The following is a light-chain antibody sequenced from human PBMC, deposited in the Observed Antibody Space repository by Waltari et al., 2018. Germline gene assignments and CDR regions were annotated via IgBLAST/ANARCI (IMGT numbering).Light chain of an antibody. V-gene: IGKV1-33*01. CDR3: QQYDNLPYT. J-gene: IGKJ2*01. Sequence: DIQMTQSPSSISASVGHSVPITCQASQDISNDLNWYQQKPGKAPKLLIYDAYNLETGVPSRFSGSGSGTDFTFTISSLQPEDIATDYCQQYDNLPYTFGQGTKLEIK. CDR2: DAY. CDR1: QDISND.